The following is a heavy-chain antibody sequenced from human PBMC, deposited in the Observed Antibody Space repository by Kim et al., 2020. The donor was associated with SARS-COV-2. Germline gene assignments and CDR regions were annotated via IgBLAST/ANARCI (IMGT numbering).Heavy chain of an antibody. V-gene: IGHV3-48*04. CDR3: ARDVLYYGVDY. Sequence: YYADSVKGRFTISRGNAKNSLYLQMNSLRAEDTAVYYCARDVLYYGVDYWGQGTLVTVSS. J-gene: IGHJ4*02. D-gene: IGHD3-10*01.